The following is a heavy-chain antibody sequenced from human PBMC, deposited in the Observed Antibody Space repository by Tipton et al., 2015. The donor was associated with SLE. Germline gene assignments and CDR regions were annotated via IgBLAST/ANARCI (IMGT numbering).Heavy chain of an antibody. V-gene: IGHV3-21*01. CDR1: GASLSSFF. CDR3: ARDRGGEGGMIVVANDAFDI. D-gene: IGHD3-22*01. CDR2: ISGSGTYI. J-gene: IGHJ3*02. Sequence: LSLTCTVSGASLSSFFWAWIRQPPGKGLEWVSSISGSGTYIYHADSVKGRFTISRDNAKNSLYLQMKSLRVEDTAVYYCARDRGGEGGMIVVANDAFDIWGQGTMVTVSS.